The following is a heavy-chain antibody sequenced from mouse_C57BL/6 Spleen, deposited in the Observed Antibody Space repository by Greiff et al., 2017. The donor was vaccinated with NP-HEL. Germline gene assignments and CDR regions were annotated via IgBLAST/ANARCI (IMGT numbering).Heavy chain of an antibody. CDR1: GFSFNTYA. D-gene: IGHD2-3*01. J-gene: IGHJ1*03. CDR2: IRSKSNNYAT. V-gene: IGHV10-1*01. Sequence: EVQLVESGGGLVQPKGSLKLSCAASGFSFNTYAMNWVRQAPGKGLEWVARIRSKSNNYATYYADSVKDRFTISRDDSERMLYLQMNNLKTEDTAIYYCVRHDAGGYFDVWGTGTTVTVSS. CDR3: VRHDAGGYFDV.